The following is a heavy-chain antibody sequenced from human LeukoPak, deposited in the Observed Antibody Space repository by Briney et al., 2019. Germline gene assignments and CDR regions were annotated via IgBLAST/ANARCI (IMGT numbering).Heavy chain of an antibody. D-gene: IGHD2-2*03. V-gene: IGHV4-34*01. J-gene: IGHJ4*02. Sequence: SETLSLTCAVYGGSFSGYYWSWIRQPPGKGLEWIGEINHSESTNYNPSLKSRVTISVDTSKNQFSLKLNSVTAADTAVYYCARPSPNGYCSGTSCYAAFDFWGQGTLVTVSS. CDR3: ARPSPNGYCSGTSCYAAFDF. CDR1: GGSFSGYY. CDR2: INHSEST.